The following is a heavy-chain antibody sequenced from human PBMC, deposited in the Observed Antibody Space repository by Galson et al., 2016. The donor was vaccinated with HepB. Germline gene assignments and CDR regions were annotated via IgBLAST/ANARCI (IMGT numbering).Heavy chain of an antibody. CDR3: ARDLRGSSGWYLDY. CDR2: ISSSSSTI. Sequence: SLRLSCAASGFTFDDYTMHWVRQAPGKGLEWISYISSSSSTIYYADSAKGRFTISRDNAKNSLYLQMNSLRDDDTAVYYCARDLRGSSGWYLDYWGQGTLVTVSS. D-gene: IGHD6-19*01. CDR1: GFTFDDYT. V-gene: IGHV3-48*02. J-gene: IGHJ4*02.